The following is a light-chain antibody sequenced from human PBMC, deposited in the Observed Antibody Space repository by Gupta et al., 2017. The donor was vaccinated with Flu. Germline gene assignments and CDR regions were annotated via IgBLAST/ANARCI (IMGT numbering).Light chain of an antibody. J-gene: IGKJ1*01. CDR3: QQYYSTPRT. Sequence: YKSSQSVLSSSNNKNYLAWYQQKPGQPPKLLIYWASSRESGVPDRFSGSGSGTDFTLTISSLQAEDVAVYYCQQYYSTPRTFGQGTKVEIK. CDR2: WAS. V-gene: IGKV4-1*01. CDR1: QSVLSSSNNKNY.